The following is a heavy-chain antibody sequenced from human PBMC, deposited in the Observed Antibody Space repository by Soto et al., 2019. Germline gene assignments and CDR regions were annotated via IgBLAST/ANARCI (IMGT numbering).Heavy chain of an antibody. V-gene: IGHV4-34*01. CDR1: GGSFSGYY. Sequence: TSETLSLTCAVYGGSFSGYYWSWIRQPPGKGLEWIGEINHSGSTNYNPSLKSRVTISVDTSKNQFSLKLSSVTAADTAVYYCARGRAPSIAAGYYYYYYMDVWGKGTTVTVSS. D-gene: IGHD6-25*01. CDR2: INHSGST. CDR3: ARGRAPSIAAGYYYYYYMDV. J-gene: IGHJ6*03.